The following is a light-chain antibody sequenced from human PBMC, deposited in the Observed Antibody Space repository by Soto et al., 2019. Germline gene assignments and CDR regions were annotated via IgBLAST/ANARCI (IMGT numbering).Light chain of an antibody. V-gene: IGKV3-11*01. Sequence: EIVMTQSPATLSVSPGQRASLSCRASQSVSTTVAWYHQKPGQAPRLLIYDASNRATGIPARFSGSGSGTDFTLTISSLEPEDFAVYYCQQRSNWLTWTFGQGTKVDIK. CDR2: DAS. J-gene: IGKJ1*01. CDR1: QSVSTT. CDR3: QQRSNWLTWT.